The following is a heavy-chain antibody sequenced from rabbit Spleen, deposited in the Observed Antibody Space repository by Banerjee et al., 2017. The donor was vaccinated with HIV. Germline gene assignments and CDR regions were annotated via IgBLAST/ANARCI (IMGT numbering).Heavy chain of an antibody. CDR2: IYTGSSGST. J-gene: IGHJ4*01. CDR3: ARGSATMTMVITGFSLSL. V-gene: IGHV1S40*01. D-gene: IGHD2-1*01. CDR1: GFSFSSDYY. Sequence: QSLEESGGDLVKPGASLTLTCTASGFSFSSDYYMCWVRQAPGKGLECGACIYTGSSGSTYYANWAKGRLTISKASSTTVTLQMTSLTVADTATYFCARGSATMTMVITGFSLSLWGPGTLVTVS.